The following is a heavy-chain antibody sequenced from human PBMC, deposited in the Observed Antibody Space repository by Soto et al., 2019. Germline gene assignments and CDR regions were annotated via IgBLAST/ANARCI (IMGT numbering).Heavy chain of an antibody. CDR3: ARFPIGGLGEFDY. CDR2: IIPILGIA. V-gene: IGHV1-69*04. CDR1: GGTFSSYA. D-gene: IGHD3-10*01. Sequence: ASVKVSCKASGGTFSSYAISWVRQAPGQGLEWMGRIIPILGIANYAQKFQGRVTITADKSTSTAYMELSSLRSEDTAVYYCARFPIGGLGEFDYWGQGTLVTVSS. J-gene: IGHJ4*02.